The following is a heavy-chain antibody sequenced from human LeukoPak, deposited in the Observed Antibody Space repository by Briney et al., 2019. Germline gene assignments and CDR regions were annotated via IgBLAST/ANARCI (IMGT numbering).Heavy chain of an antibody. D-gene: IGHD6-19*01. J-gene: IGHJ6*03. CDR1: GGTFSSYA. Sequence: SVKVSCKASGGTFSSYAISWVRQAPGQGLEWMGGIIPIFGTANYAQKFQGRVTITTDESTSTAYMELSSLRSEDTAVYYCARAGGAVAGNYYYMDVWGKGTTVTVSS. V-gene: IGHV1-69*05. CDR2: IIPIFGTA. CDR3: ARAGGAVAGNYYYMDV.